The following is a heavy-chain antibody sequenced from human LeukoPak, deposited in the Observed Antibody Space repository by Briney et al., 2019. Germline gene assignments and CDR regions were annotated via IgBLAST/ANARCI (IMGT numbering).Heavy chain of an antibody. Sequence: SSETLSLTCAVYGGSFSGYYWSWIRQPPGKGLEWIGEINHSGSTNYNPSLKSRVTISVDTSKNQFSLKLSSVTAADTAVYYCARGRRADRYYYYYYMDVWGKGTTVTVSS. V-gene: IGHV4-34*01. D-gene: IGHD6-6*01. CDR1: GGSFSGYY. CDR3: ARGRRADRYYYYYYMDV. CDR2: INHSGST. J-gene: IGHJ6*03.